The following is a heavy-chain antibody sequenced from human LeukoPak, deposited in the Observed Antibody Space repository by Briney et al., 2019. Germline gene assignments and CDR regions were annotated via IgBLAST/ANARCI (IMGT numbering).Heavy chain of an antibody. CDR1: GFTISSYW. J-gene: IGHJ4*02. CDR3: ARGYSSGWYSEFDY. D-gene: IGHD6-19*01. Sequence: PGGTLSLSCAASGFTISSYWKTWVRQPPGKGLEWVGNKKEEVSEKFYVDPVKGRFTISRDNAKNSLYLQINGLRDEDPAVCYCARGYSSGWYSEFDYWGGGTLVTVS. CDR2: KKEEVSEK. V-gene: IGHV3-7*01.